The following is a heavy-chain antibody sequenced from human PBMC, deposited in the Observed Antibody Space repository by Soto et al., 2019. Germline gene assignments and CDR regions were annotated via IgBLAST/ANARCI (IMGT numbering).Heavy chain of an antibody. D-gene: IGHD6-13*01. CDR1: GGTFSSYA. V-gene: IGHV1-69*06. J-gene: IGHJ6*02. Sequence: LVKVSCKASGGTFSSYAISWVRQAPGQGLEWMGGIIPIFGTANYAQKFQGRVTITADKSTSTAYMELSSLRSEDTAVYYCAREFGDIIAAAGPDYYYYGMDVWGQGTTVTV. CDR2: IIPIFGTA. CDR3: AREFGDIIAAAGPDYYYYGMDV.